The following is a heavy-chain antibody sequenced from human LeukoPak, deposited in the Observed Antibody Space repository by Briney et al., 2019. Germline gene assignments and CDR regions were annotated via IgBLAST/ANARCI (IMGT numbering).Heavy chain of an antibody. CDR2: ISAYNGNT. Sequence: ASVKVSCMASGYTFTSYGISWVRQAPGQGLEWMGWISAYNGNTNYAQKLQGRVTMTTDTSTSTAYMELRRLRSDDTAVYYCAREGSSTSYYYYYYGMDVWGQGTTVTVSS. CDR3: AREGSSTSYYYYYYGMDV. V-gene: IGHV1-18*01. D-gene: IGHD2-2*01. J-gene: IGHJ6*02. CDR1: GYTFTSYG.